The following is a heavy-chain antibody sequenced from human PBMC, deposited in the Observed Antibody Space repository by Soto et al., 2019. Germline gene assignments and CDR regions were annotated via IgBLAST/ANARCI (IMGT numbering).Heavy chain of an antibody. D-gene: IGHD3-22*01. CDR3: AKDHPVIEVVKVFEY. CDR1: GFSFSSYA. V-gene: IGHV3-23*01. CDR2: ISGSGTKT. J-gene: IGHJ4*02. Sequence: GGSLRLSCAASGFSFSSYAMSWVRQAPGKGLDWVSAISGSGTKTHYADTVKGRFTISRDNSKNTLYLQMNSLRAEDTAVYYCAKDHPVIEVVKVFEYWGRGALVTVSS.